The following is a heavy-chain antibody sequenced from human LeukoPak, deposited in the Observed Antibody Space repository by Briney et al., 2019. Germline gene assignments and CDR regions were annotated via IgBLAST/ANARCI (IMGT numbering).Heavy chain of an antibody. CDR3: ARAPGPQHRGGRYCSSTSCPSHFDY. V-gene: IGHV3-21*01. D-gene: IGHD2-2*01. CDR1: GFTFSSYS. J-gene: IGHJ4*02. Sequence: GGSLRLSCAASGFTFSSYSMNWVRQAPGKGLEWVSSISSSSSYIYYADSVKGRFTISRDNAKNSLYLQMNSLRAEDTAVYYCARAPGPQHRGGRYCSSTSCPSHFDYWGQGTLVTVSS. CDR2: ISSSSSYI.